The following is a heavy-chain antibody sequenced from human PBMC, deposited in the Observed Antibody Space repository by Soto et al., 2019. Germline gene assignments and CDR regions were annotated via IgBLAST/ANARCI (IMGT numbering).Heavy chain of an antibody. D-gene: IGHD3-10*01. CDR3: ARQVTPRGYYYYYGMDV. CDR2: IYYSGST. Sequence: SETLSLTCTVSGGSISSSSYYWGWIRQPPGKGLEWIGSIYYSGSTYYNPSLKSRVTISVDTSKNQFSLKLSSVTAADTAVYYCARQVTPRGYYYYYGMDVWGQGTTVTVSS. J-gene: IGHJ6*02. V-gene: IGHV4-39*01. CDR1: GGSISSSSYY.